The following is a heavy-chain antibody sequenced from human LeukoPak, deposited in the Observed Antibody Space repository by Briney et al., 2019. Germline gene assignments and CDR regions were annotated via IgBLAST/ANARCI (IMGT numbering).Heavy chain of an antibody. J-gene: IGHJ4*02. CDR1: GGSISSSSYY. V-gene: IGHV4-39*07. CDR2: IYYSGTT. D-gene: IGHD6-19*01. Sequence: SETLSLTCTVSGGSISSSSYYWGWIRQPPGKGLEWIGSIYYSGTTNYNPSLKSRVTISVDTSKNQFSLKLTSVTAADTAVYYCARDAYSSGYYFFDYWGQGTLVTVSS. CDR3: ARDAYSSGYYFFDY.